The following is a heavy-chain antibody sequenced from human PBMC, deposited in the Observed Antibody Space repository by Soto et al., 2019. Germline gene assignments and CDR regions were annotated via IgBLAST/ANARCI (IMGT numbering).Heavy chain of an antibody. CDR2: MNPNSGST. V-gene: IGHV1-8*01. J-gene: IGHJ4*02. Sequence: GASVKVSCKASGYTFTSYDINWVRQATGQGLEWMGWMNPNSGSTGYAQKFQGRVTMTRNTSISTAYMELSSLRSEDTAVYYCARGVAPYYDFWSGYSQAPVYYFDYWGQGTLVTVSS. D-gene: IGHD3-3*01. CDR1: GYTFTSYD. CDR3: ARGVAPYYDFWSGYSQAPVYYFDY.